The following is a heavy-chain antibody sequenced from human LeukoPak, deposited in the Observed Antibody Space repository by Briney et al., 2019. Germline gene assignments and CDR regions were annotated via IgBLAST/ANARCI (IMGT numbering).Heavy chain of an antibody. Sequence: PGRSLRLSCAASGFTFSSYGIHWVRQAPGKGLEWVAVIWYDGSNKYYADSVKGRFTISRDNSKNTLYLQMNSLRAEDTAVYYCARWGDILTPRNAFDIWGQGTMVTVSS. CDR1: GFTFSSYG. CDR3: ARWGDILTPRNAFDI. CDR2: IWYDGSNK. D-gene: IGHD3-9*01. V-gene: IGHV3-33*01. J-gene: IGHJ3*02.